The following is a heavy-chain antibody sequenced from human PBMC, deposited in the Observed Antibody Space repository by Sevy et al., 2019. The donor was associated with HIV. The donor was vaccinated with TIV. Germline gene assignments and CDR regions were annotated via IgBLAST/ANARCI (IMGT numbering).Heavy chain of an antibody. CDR3: AEGVVGAPDAFDI. D-gene: IGHD1-26*01. J-gene: IGHJ3*02. V-gene: IGHV3-48*01. Sequence: GGSLRLSCAASGFTFSSYSMNWVRQAPGKGLEWVSYISSSSSTIYYADSMKGRFTISRDNAKNSLYLQMNSLRAEDTAVYYCAEGVVGAPDAFDIWGQGTMVTVSS. CDR2: ISSSSSTI. CDR1: GFTFSSYS.